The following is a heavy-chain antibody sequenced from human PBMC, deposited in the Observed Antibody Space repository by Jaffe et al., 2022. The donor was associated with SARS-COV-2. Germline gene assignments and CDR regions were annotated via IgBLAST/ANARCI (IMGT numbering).Heavy chain of an antibody. D-gene: IGHD6-19*01. CDR2: ISGITASSHYI. CDR1: GFAFSDYT. CDR3: ARDWWGSDWRDPNWFDP. Sequence: EVHLVESGGGLVKPGGSLRLSCAGSGFAFSDYTMNWVRQAPGKGLEWVSSISGITASSHYIHYADSVRGRFTISRDNSKNSLFLQMDSLRAEDTAVYYCARDWWGSDWRDPNWFDPWGQGTLVTVSS. V-gene: IGHV3-21*01. J-gene: IGHJ5*02.